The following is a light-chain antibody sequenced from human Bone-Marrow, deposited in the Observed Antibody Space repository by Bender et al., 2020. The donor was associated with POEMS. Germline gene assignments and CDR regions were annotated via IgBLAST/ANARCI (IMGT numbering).Light chain of an antibody. CDR3: SSWDDSLSGWV. CDR1: SSNIGAGYD. V-gene: IGLV1-40*01. CDR2: GNN. J-gene: IGLJ3*02. Sequence: QPVLTQPPSVSEAPGQRLTISCTGSSSNIGAGYDVLWYQQLPGTAPKLLIYGNNNRPSGVPDRFSGSKSGTSASLAISDIQSEDEGDYYCSSWDDSLSGWVFGGGTKLTVL.